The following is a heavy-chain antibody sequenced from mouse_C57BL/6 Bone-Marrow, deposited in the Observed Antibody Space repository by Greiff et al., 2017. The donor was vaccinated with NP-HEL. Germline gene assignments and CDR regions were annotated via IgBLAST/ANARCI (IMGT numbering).Heavy chain of an antibody. V-gene: IGHV5-6*01. D-gene: IGHD2-5*01. Sequence: EVKLMESGGDLVKPGGSLKLSCAASGFTFSSYGMSWVRQTPDKRLEWVATISSDGSYTYYPDNLKGRVNISIDNATNPLYLQMSSLKSADTAMYYCAGHYYSNSFDYWGQGTTLTVSS. J-gene: IGHJ2*01. CDR2: ISSDGSYT. CDR3: AGHYYSNSFDY. CDR1: GFTFSSYG.